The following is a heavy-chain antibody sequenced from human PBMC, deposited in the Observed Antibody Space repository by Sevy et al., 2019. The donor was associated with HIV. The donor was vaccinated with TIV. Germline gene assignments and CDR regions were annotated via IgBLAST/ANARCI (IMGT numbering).Heavy chain of an antibody. Sequence: GGSLRLSCAASGFTFRSYSMNWVRQAPGRGLEWVSSITSSSSFIFYADSVKGRFTISRDNAKNSLFLQMNSLRAEDTAVDDCARPTSGLSEYEPLDNARFYGMDVWGQGTTVTVSS. CDR3: ARPTSGLSEYEPLDNARFYGMDV. J-gene: IGHJ6*02. CDR1: GFTFRSYS. V-gene: IGHV3-21*01. CDR2: ITSSSSFI. D-gene: IGHD1-20*01.